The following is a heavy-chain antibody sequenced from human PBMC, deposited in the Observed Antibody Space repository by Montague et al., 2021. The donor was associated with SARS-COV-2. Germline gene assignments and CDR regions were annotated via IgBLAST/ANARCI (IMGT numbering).Heavy chain of an antibody. CDR3: VREGNQSTDWFDA. J-gene: IGHJ5*02. Sequence: TLSLTCTVSGASINTGPYDWSWIRQPAGGGLEWIGRIEASTGNAKYNPSLNGRATLSPDTSRNHFSLRLSSVTAADTALYYCVREGNQSTDWFDAWGQGILVTVSS. V-gene: IGHV4-61*02. CDR1: GASINTGPYD. CDR2: IEASTGNA. D-gene: IGHD1-14*01.